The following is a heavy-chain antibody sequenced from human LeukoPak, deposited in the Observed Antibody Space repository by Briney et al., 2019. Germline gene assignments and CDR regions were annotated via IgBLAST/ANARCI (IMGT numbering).Heavy chain of an antibody. CDR3: ARVRDTSMVYDALDI. CDR2: TRSSTRYI. J-gene: IGHJ3*02. V-gene: IGHV3-21*01. CDR1: GFIFSNYS. D-gene: IGHD5-18*01. Sequence: NPGGSLRLSCAASGFIFSNYSLNWVRQAPGKGLEWVSSTRSSTRYIFYADSVKGRFTVSRDNAKNSLFLQMNSLRAEDTAVYYCARVRDTSMVYDALDIWGQGTMVTVSS.